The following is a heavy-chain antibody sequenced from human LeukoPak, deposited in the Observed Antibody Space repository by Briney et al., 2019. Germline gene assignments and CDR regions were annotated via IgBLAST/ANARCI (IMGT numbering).Heavy chain of an antibody. D-gene: IGHD5-12*01. CDR2: IYSGDST. CDR1: GVTVSINY. V-gene: IGHV3-53*01. Sequence: GGSLRLSCAASGVTVSINYMTWVRQAPGKGLEWVSVIYSGDSTYYADSVRGRFTISRDKSKNTLYLKMNSLRAEDTAVYYCATFATTIGFAYWGQGTLVTVSS. J-gene: IGHJ4*02. CDR3: ATFATTIGFAY.